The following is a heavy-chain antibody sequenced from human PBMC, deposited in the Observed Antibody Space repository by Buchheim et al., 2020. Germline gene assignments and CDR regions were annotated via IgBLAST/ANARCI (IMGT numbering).Heavy chain of an antibody. V-gene: IGHV3-74*01. D-gene: IGHD6-13*01. CDR3: AAEPDSSWFDP. CDR2: INSDGRLT. J-gene: IGHJ5*02. Sequence: EVQLVESGGDLVQPGGSLRLSCAASRFSFSSYWMHWVRQAPGKGLVWVARINSDGRLTNYADSVKGRFTISRDNGKKPLYLQMNSQRAEDTAVYYCAAEPDSSWFDPWGQGTL. CDR1: RFSFSSYW.